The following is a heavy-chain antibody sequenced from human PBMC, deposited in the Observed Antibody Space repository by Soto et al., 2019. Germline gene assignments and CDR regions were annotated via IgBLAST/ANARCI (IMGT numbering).Heavy chain of an antibody. D-gene: IGHD3-9*01. CDR2: IYHTGRT. V-gene: IGHV4-4*02. J-gene: IGHJ3*02. CDR1: NTSISSSNW. Sequence: QVQLQESGPSLVKPSGTLSLTCVITNTSISSSNWWSWVRQAPGKGLEWIGEIYHTGRTNYAPSLKSRVTVSIGKSNNRFSLRLTSLTAADTAVYYCVRDEAHYDILTGSSLGRAFDIWGQGTMVTVSS. CDR3: VRDEAHYDILTGSSLGRAFDI.